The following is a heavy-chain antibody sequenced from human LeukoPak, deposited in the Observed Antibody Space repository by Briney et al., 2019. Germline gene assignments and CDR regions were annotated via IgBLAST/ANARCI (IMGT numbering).Heavy chain of an antibody. J-gene: IGHJ4*02. CDR2: ISAYNGNT. Sequence: VASVKVSCKASGYTFTSYGISWVRRAPGQGLEWMGWISAYNGNTNYAQRLQGRVTMTTDTSTSTAYMELRSLRSDDTAVYYCARDERGATDYWGQGTLVTVSS. D-gene: IGHD1-26*01. CDR1: GYTFTSYG. CDR3: ARDERGATDY. V-gene: IGHV1-18*01.